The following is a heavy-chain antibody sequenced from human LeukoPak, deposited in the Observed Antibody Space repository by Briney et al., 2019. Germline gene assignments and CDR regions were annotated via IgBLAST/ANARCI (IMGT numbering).Heavy chain of an antibody. D-gene: IGHD1-26*01. CDR2: ISGGGGST. J-gene: IGHJ4*02. V-gene: IGHV3-23*01. CDR3: AEAWGYSGSYPTDY. CDR1: GFTFSSYA. Sequence: GGSLRLSCAASGFTFSSYAMSWVRQAPGKGLEWVSGISGGGGSTYYAGSVKGRFTISRDISKNTLYLQMNSLRAEDTAVYYCAEAWGYSGSYPTDYWGQGTLVTVSS.